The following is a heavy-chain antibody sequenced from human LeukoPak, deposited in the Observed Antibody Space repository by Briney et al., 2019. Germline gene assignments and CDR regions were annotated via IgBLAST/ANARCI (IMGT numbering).Heavy chain of an antibody. Sequence: GGSLRLSCAASGFTFSSYAMSWVRQAPGKGLEWVSAISGSGGNTYYADSVKGRFTISRDNSKNTLYLQMNSLRAEDTAVYYCAKDLWEGPAANYYYYYGMDVWGKGTTVTVSS. V-gene: IGHV3-23*01. CDR1: GFTFSSYA. J-gene: IGHJ6*04. CDR2: ISGSGGNT. D-gene: IGHD2-2*01. CDR3: AKDLWEGPAANYYYYYGMDV.